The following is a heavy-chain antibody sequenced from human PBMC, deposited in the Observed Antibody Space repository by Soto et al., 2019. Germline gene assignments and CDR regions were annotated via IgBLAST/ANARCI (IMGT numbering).Heavy chain of an antibody. V-gene: IGHV1-18*01. Sequence: ASVKVSCKASCYTFTSYGISCVRQAPGQGHERMGWISAYNGNTNYAQKLQGRVTMTTDTSTSTAYMELRSLRSDDTAVYYCARGLTLYYYGSGSYRPRYDAFDIWGQGTMVTVSS. D-gene: IGHD3-10*01. J-gene: IGHJ3*02. CDR2: ISAYNGNT. CDR1: CYTFTSYG. CDR3: ARGLTLYYYGSGSYRPRYDAFDI.